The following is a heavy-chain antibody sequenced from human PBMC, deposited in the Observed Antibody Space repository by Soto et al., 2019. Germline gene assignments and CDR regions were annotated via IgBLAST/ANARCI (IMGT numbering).Heavy chain of an antibody. D-gene: IGHD5-12*01. J-gene: IGHJ4*02. CDR3: AKDHDEDFGYDLDYFNY. V-gene: IGHV3-9*01. CDR1: GFTFNNYA. CDR2: ISWEGGSI. Sequence: EVQLVESGGDLVQPGRSLRLSCSASGFTFNNYAMHWVRQAPGKGLEGVSGISWEGGSIGYADSVKGRFTISRDNAKNSLYLEMHSLRCEETALYYCAKDHDEDFGYDLDYFNYWGQGTLVTVSS.